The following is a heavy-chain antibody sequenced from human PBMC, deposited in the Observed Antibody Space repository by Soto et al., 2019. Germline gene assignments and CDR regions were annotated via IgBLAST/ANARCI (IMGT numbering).Heavy chain of an antibody. J-gene: IGHJ6*02. CDR1: GGTFGIYA. Sequence: QVQLVQSGAAVSKPGSSVKVSCKASGGTFGIYAIGWVRQAPGQGLEWMGGIIPAFGTTKNAQKFQDRVDMTADESTNTVYMELRGLRIDVTAVYYCGRVPRQMLYGPTRSGMDVLGQGTTLIVTS. D-gene: IGHD2-2*02. CDR2: IIPAFGTT. CDR3: GRVPRQMLYGPTRSGMDV. V-gene: IGHV1-69*01.